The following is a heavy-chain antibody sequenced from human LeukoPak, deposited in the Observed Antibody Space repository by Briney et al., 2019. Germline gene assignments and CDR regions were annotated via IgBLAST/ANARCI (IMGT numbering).Heavy chain of an antibody. Sequence: GGSLRLSCAASGFTFRSYAMSWVRQAPGKGLEWVTTISGSGGYTLYADSVKGRFTISRDNSKNTLYLQMNSLRAEDTAVYYCAKTGVGATHGLDAFDIWGQGTMVTVSS. J-gene: IGHJ3*02. D-gene: IGHD1-26*01. V-gene: IGHV3-23*01. CDR2: ISGSGGYT. CDR3: AKTGVGATHGLDAFDI. CDR1: GFTFRSYA.